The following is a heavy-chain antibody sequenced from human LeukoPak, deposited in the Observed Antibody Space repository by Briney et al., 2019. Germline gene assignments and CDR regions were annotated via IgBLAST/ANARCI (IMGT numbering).Heavy chain of an antibody. CDR2: IPYDGSNK. V-gene: IGHV3-30-3*01. J-gene: IGHJ4*02. Sequence: GGSLRLSCAASGFTFSSYAMHWVRQAPGKGLEWVAVIPYDGSNKCYADSVKGRFTISRDNSKNTLYLQMNSLRAEDTAVYYCARPYCSGTTCYAAINYWGQGTLVTVSS. CDR3: ARPYCSGTTCYAAINY. CDR1: GFTFSSYA. D-gene: IGHD2-15*01.